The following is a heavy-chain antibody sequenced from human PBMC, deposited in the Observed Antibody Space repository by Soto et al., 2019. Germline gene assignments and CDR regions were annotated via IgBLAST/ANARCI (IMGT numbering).Heavy chain of an antibody. J-gene: IGHJ5*02. V-gene: IGHV3-53*01. D-gene: IGHD2-15*01. CDR3: AREVSCCPMVGQNWFYP. CDR2: IYSGGST. Sequence: GGSLRLSCAASGVTVSSNYMSWVRQAPGKGLEWVSVIYSGGSTYYADSVKGRFTISRDNPKNTLYLQMNSLRAEDTAVYYCAREVSCCPMVGQNWFYPCAQRTPIPVSA. CDR1: GVTVSSNY.